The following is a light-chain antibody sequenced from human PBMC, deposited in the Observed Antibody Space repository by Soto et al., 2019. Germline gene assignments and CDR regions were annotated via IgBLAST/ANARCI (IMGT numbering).Light chain of an antibody. CDR3: QQFNSWPRT. Sequence: IAMTQSPATVSASPGERVTLSCRASQSVSGNVAWYHQKPRQPPRLLVYGASTTATDIPARFFGSGSETDFTLTITRLQSADCGTYYCQQFNSWPRTFGQGTKVEIK. V-gene: IGKV3-15*01. CDR1: QSVSGN. J-gene: IGKJ1*01. CDR2: GAS.